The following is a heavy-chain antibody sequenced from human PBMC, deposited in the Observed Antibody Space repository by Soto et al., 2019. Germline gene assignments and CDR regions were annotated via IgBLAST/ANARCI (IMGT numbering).Heavy chain of an antibody. CDR2: IYYSGST. CDR3: ARGQGSSDAFDI. V-gene: IGHV4-31*03. Sequence: QVQLQESGPGLVKPSQTLSLTCTVSGGSISSDGYYWSWIRQHPGKGLEWIGYIYYSGSTYYNPSIKSRLTISLDTSKNQCSLKLSSVTAADTAVYYCARGQGSSDAFDIWGQGTMVTVSS. J-gene: IGHJ3*02. CDR1: GGSISSDGYY. D-gene: IGHD1-26*01.